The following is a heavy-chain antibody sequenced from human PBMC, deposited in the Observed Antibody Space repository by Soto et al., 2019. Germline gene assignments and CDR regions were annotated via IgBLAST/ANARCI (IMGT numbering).Heavy chain of an antibody. Sequence: EVQLLESGGGLVQPGGSLRLSCAASGFTFSSYARSWVRQAPGKGLEWVSAISGSGGSTYYADSVKGRFTISRDNSKNTLYLQTNSLRAEDTAVYYCAKDGQSVCVSSGGMDVWGQGTTVTVSS. CDR3: AKDGQSVCVSSGGMDV. CDR1: GFTFSSYA. J-gene: IGHJ6*02. D-gene: IGHD2-8*01. CDR2: ISGSGGST. V-gene: IGHV3-23*01.